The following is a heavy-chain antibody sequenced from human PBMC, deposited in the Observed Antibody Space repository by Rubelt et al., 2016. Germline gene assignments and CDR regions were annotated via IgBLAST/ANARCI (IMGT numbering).Heavy chain of an antibody. CDR2: INAGNGNT. CDR1: GYTFTSYA. CDR3: ARVSGFLEWLPFDY. D-gene: IGHD3-3*01. V-gene: IGHV1-3*01. Sequence: EVKKPGASVKVSCKASGYTFTSYAMHWVRQAPGQRLEWMGWINAGNGNTKYSQKFQGRVTITRDTSASTAYMELSSLRSEDTAVYYCARVSGFLEWLPFDYWGQGTLVTVSS. J-gene: IGHJ4*02.